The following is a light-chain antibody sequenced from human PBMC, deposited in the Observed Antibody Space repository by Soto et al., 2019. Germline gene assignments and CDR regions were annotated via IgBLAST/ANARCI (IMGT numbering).Light chain of an antibody. CDR3: QHYNSYSEA. CDR1: QTISSW. Sequence: IQITQSPSTLSGSVGDRATITCRASQTISSWLAWYQQKPGKAPKLLIYKASTLKSGVPSRFSGSGSGTEFTLTISSLQPDDFATYYCQHYNSYSEAFGQGTKVDI. J-gene: IGKJ1*01. CDR2: KAS. V-gene: IGKV1-5*03.